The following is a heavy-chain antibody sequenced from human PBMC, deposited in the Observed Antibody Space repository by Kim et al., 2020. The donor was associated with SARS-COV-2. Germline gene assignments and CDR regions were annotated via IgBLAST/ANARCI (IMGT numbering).Heavy chain of an antibody. V-gene: IGHV3-21*01. J-gene: IGHJ6*02. D-gene: IGHD2-2*01. CDR1: GFTFSSYS. CDR2: ISSSSSYI. CDR3: ARVGIVVVPAASRSSFDDYYYYGMDV. Sequence: GGSLRLSCAASGFTFSSYSMNWVRQAPGKGLEWVSSISSSSSYIYYADSVKGRFTISRDNAKNSLYLQMNSLRAEDTAVYYCARVGIVVVPAASRSSFDDYYYYGMDVWGQGTTVTVSS.